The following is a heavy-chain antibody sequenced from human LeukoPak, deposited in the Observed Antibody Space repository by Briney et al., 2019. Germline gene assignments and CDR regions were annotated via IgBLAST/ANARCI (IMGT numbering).Heavy chain of an antibody. CDR1: GYTFTSYD. D-gene: IGHD2-2*01. J-gene: IGHJ2*01. CDR2: MNPNSGNT. CDR3: ASGGYCSSTSCYFNWYFDL. V-gene: IGHV1-8*01. Sequence: ASVKVSCKASGYTFTSYDINWVRQATGQGLEWMGWMNPNSGNTGYAQKFQGRVTMTRNTSISTAYMELSSLRSEDTAVYYCASGGYCSSTSCYFNWYFDLWGRGTLVTVSS.